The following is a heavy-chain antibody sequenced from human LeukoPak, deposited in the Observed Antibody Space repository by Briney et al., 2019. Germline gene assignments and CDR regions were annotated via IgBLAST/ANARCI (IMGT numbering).Heavy chain of an antibody. CDR1: GFTFSSYS. V-gene: IGHV3-21*04. Sequence: GGSLRLSCAASGFTFSSYSMNWVRQAPGKGLEWVSSISSSSSYIYYADSVKGRFTISRDNAKNSLYLQMNSLRPEDTALYYCARDRSGMMGGASFLDYWGRGTLVTVSS. J-gene: IGHJ4*02. CDR3: ARDRSGMMGGASFLDY. CDR2: ISSSSSYI. D-gene: IGHD1-26*01.